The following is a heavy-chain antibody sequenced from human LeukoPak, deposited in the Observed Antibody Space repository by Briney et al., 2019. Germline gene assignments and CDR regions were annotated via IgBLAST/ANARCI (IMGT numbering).Heavy chain of an antibody. CDR2: IYYSRST. V-gene: IGHV4-39*01. CDR1: GGSISSSGYY. Sequence: SETLSLTCTVSGGSISSSGYYWGWVRQPPGKGLEWIAGIYYSRSTSYNPSLRSRVTISVDTSKNQFSLKLSSVTAADTALYYCVRSRDGYNLLDYWGQGTLVTVSS. CDR3: VRSRDGYNLLDY. D-gene: IGHD5-24*01. J-gene: IGHJ4*02.